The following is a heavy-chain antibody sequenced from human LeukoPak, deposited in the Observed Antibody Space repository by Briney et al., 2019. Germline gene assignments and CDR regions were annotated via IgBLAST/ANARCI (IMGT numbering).Heavy chain of an antibody. J-gene: IGHJ4*02. CDR2: IYYSGST. Sequence: SETLSLTCTVSGGSISSYYWSWIRQPPGKGLEWIGYIYYSGSTNYNPSLKSRVTISVDTSKNQFSLKLSSVTAADTAVYYCARDSLRWPFDYWGQGTLVTVSS. CDR1: GGSISSYY. CDR3: ARDSLRWPFDY. D-gene: IGHD4-23*01. V-gene: IGHV4-59*01.